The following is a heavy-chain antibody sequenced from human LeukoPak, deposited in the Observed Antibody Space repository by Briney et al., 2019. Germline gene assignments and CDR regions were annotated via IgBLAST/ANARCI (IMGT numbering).Heavy chain of an antibody. Sequence: GGSLRLSCAASGFTFSNYWMHWVRQAPGKGLVWVSRINSDGISATYADSVKGRFTISRDNAKNTLYLQMNSLRAEDTAVYYCARARFPAFDIWGQGTMVTVSS. CDR3: ARARFPAFDI. CDR2: INSDGISA. CDR1: GFTFSNYW. D-gene: IGHD3-10*01. V-gene: IGHV3-74*01. J-gene: IGHJ3*02.